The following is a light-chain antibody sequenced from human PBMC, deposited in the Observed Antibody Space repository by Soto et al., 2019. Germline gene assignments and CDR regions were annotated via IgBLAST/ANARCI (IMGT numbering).Light chain of an antibody. CDR2: DAS. J-gene: IGKJ4*01. CDR3: QQRSNWPLT. CDR1: QSVSSY. Sequence: EIVLTQSPATLSLSPGERATLSCRASQSVSSYLAWYQQKPGQAPRLLIYDASSRATGIRARFSGSGSGTDFTLTISSLEPEDFAVYYCQQRSNWPLTFGGGTKVEIK. V-gene: IGKV3-11*01.